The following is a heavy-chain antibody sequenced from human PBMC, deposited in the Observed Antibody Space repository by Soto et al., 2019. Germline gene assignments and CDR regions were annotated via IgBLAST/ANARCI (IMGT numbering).Heavy chain of an antibody. V-gene: IGHV3-74*01. J-gene: IGHJ6*02. Sequence: EVQLVESGGGLVQPGGSLRLSCAASGFSFSDYWMHWVRQAPGKGLVWVSRVKYDGGSTSYGDSVKGRFTISRDNAKSTVYLQMNSLRAEDTAVYYCARDLRGEYGTDVWGQGTTVTVSS. D-gene: IGHD3-10*01. CDR1: GFSFSDYW. CDR2: VKYDGGST. CDR3: ARDLRGEYGTDV.